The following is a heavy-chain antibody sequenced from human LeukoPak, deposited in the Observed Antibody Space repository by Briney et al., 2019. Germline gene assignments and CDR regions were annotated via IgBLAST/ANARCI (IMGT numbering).Heavy chain of an antibody. V-gene: IGHV3-21*01. D-gene: IGHD6-13*01. CDR2: ITSSSNYI. J-gene: IGHJ4*02. CDR3: SSPTSDY. Sequence: PGGSLRLSCAASGFTFSDYSMNWVRQAPGKGLGWVSSITSSSNYIYYADSVKGRFTISRDNAKNSLYLQMNSLRAEDTAVYLYSSPTSDYWGQGTLVTVSS. CDR1: GFTFSDYS.